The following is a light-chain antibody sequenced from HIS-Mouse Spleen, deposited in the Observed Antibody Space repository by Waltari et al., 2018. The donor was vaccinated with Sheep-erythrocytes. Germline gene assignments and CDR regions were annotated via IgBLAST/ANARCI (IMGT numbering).Light chain of an antibody. V-gene: IGLV3-21*02. CDR1: NIGSKS. CDR3: QVWDSSSDHVV. J-gene: IGLJ2*01. CDR2: DDS. Sequence: SYVLTQPPSVSVAPGQTARITCGENNIGSKSVHWYQQKPGQAPVLVVYDDSVRPSGIPGRFSGSNAGNTATLTISRVEAGDEADYYCQVWDSSSDHVVFGGGTKLTVL.